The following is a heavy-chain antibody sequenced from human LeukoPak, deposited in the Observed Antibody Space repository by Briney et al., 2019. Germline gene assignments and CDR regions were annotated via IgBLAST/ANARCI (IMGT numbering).Heavy chain of an antibody. D-gene: IGHD4-11*01. Sequence: PGGSLRLSCAASKFTFSHYGMHWVRQAPGKGLQWVAVIWSDGSSQYYADSVKGRFTISRDNSNNMVYLQMNSLRADDTGVYYCAKDAQRGFDYSNSLEYWGQGALVTVSS. CDR1: KFTFSHYG. CDR3: AKDAQRGFDYSNSLEY. V-gene: IGHV3-33*06. CDR2: IWSDGSSQ. J-gene: IGHJ4*02.